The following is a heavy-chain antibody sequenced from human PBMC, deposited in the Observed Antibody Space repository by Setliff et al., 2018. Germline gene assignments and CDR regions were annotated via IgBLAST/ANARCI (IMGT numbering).Heavy chain of an antibody. CDR3: ARGRDFWSGYLVY. CDR1: GYTFTGYY. V-gene: IGHV1-2*04. Sequence: ASVKVSCKASGYTFTGYYMHWVRQAPGQGLEWMGWINPNSGGTNYAQKFQGWVTMTRDTSISTAYMELSRLRSDDTAVYYCARGRDFWSGYLVYWGQGTLVTVPS. CDR2: INPNSGGT. J-gene: IGHJ4*02. D-gene: IGHD3-3*01.